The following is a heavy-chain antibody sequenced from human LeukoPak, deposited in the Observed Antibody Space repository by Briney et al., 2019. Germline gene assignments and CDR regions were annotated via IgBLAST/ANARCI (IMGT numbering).Heavy chain of an antibody. CDR1: GYIFTGYY. CDR2: INPNSGGT. D-gene: IGHD3-22*01. Sequence: ASVKVSCKASGYIFTGYYLHWVRQAPGQGLEWMRWINPNSGGTNYAQKFQGRVTMTRDTSISTAYMELSRLRSDDTAVYYCAKAHGTYYYDSSGRNWFDPWGQGTLVTVSS. V-gene: IGHV1-2*02. CDR3: AKAHGTYYYDSSGRNWFDP. J-gene: IGHJ5*02.